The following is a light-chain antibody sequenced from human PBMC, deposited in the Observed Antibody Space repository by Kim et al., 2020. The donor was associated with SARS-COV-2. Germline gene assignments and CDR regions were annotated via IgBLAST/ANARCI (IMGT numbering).Light chain of an antibody. J-gene: IGKJ5*01. CDR2: DAS. V-gene: IGKV1D-13*01. CDR3: QHFNNYPIT. CDR1: QVISNA. Sequence: ASVGDRVTITGRASQVISNALVWYQQKSGKTPKLLIFDASTLESGVPSRFSGSGSGTHFTLTISSLQPEDFATYYCQHFNNYPITFGQGTRLEIK.